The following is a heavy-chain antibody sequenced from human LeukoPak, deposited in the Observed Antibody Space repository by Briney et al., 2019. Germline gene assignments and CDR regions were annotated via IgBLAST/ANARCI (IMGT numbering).Heavy chain of an antibody. D-gene: IGHD3-9*01. CDR1: GYTFTSYG. CDR3: ARDNPDILTGYPFDY. J-gene: IGHJ4*02. Sequence: ASVKVSCKASGYTFTSYGISWVRQAPGQGLEWMGWISAYNGNTNYAQKLQGRVTMTTDTSTSTAYMELRSLRSDDTAVYYGARDNPDILTGYPFDYWGQGTLVTVSS. CDR2: ISAYNGNT. V-gene: IGHV1-18*01.